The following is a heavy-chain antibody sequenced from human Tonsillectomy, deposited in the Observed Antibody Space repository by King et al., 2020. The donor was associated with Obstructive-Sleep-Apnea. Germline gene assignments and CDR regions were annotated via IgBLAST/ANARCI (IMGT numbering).Heavy chain of an antibody. CDR2: IYYSGST. V-gene: IGHV4-39*07. CDR3: ATFPSPTIFGVVISHSWFDP. D-gene: IGHD3-3*01. Sequence: QLQESGPGLVKPSETLSLTCTVSGGSISSSSYYWGWIRQPPGKGLEWIGSIYYSGSTYYNPSLKSRVTISVDKSKNQFSLKLCSVTAADTAVYYCATFPSPTIFGVVISHSWFDPWGQGTLVTVSS. J-gene: IGHJ5*02. CDR1: GGSISSSSYY.